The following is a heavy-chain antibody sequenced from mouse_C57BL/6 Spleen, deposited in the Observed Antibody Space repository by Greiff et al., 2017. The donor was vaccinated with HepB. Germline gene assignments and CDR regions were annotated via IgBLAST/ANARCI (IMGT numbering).Heavy chain of an antibody. CDR1: GYAFSSSW. V-gene: IGHV1-82*01. J-gene: IGHJ3*01. Sequence: VQLQQSGPELVKPGASVKISCKASGYAFSSSWMNWVKQRPGKGLEWIGRIYPGDGDTNYNGKFKGKATLTADKSSSTAYMQLSSLTSEDSAVYFCASPPRFAYWGQGTLVTVSA. CDR2: IYPGDGDT. CDR3: ASPPRFAY.